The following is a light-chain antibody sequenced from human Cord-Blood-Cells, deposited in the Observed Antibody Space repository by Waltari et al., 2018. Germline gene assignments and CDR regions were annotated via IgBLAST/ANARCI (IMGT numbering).Light chain of an antibody. V-gene: IGKV4-1*01. Sequence: DIVMTQSPDSLALSLGERATLHCKSSPSVLYSSNNKNYLAWYKQKPGQPPKLLIYWASTRESGVPDRFSGSGSGTDFTLTISSLQAEDVAVYYCQQYYSTPYTFGQGTKLEIK. CDR2: WAS. J-gene: IGKJ2*01. CDR1: PSVLYSSNNKNY. CDR3: QQYYSTPYT.